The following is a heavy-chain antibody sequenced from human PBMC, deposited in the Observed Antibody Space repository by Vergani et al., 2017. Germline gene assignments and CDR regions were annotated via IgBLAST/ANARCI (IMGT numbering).Heavy chain of an antibody. CDR1: GYTFTELS. CDR3: ARDRDYGSDY. D-gene: IGHD4-17*01. CDR2: FDPEDGET. V-gene: IGHV1-24*01. Sequence: QVQLVQSGAEVKKPGASVKVSCKASGYTFTELSMHWARQAPGKGLEWMGGFDPEDGETIYAQKFQGRVTITADKSTSTAYMELSSLRSEDTAVYYCARDRDYGSDYWGQGTLVTVSS. J-gene: IGHJ4*02.